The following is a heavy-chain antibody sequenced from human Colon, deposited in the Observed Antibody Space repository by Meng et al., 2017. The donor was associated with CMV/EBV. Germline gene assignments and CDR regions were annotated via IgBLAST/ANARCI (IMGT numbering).Heavy chain of an antibody. CDR1: GFTFSSHW. CDR2: INTDGTTT. CDR3: AKGGSYLNTWIGA. V-gene: IGHV3-74*01. J-gene: IGHJ5*02. Sequence: AASGFTFSSHWMKWVRQAPGKGLVWVSHINTDGTTTDYADSVKGRFTISRDNAENTLYLQMNSLRVEDTAVYYCAKGGSYLNTWIGAWGQGTLVTVSS. D-gene: IGHD3-16*01.